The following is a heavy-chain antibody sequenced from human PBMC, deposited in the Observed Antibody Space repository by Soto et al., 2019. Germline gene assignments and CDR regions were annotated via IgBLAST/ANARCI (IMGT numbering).Heavy chain of an antibody. CDR2: INAGNGNT. CDR3: ARAQGGYSGSYRFDY. D-gene: IGHD1-26*01. V-gene: IGHV1-3*01. Sequence: QVQLVQSGAEAKKPGASVKVSCKASGYTFTSYAMHWVRQAPGQRLEWMGWINAGNGNTKYSQKFQGRVTITRDTSASTAYMELSSLRSEDTALYYCARAQGGYSGSYRFDYWGQGTLVTVSS. CDR1: GYTFTSYA. J-gene: IGHJ4*02.